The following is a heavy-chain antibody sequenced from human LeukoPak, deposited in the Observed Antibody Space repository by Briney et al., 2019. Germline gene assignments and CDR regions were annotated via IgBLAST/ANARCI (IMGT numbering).Heavy chain of an antibody. CDR2: IRDKSNTYAT. CDR3: TRLTGGY. J-gene: IGHJ4*02. V-gene: IGHV3-73*01. CDR1: GFSFSDST. D-gene: IGHD3-9*01. Sequence: GGSLRLSCAAPGFSFSDSTMHWVRQASGKGLEWLGRIRDKSNTYATAYTASVKGRFTISRDDAKHTAYLQMNSLKTEDTAVYYCTRLTGGYWGQGTLVTVSS.